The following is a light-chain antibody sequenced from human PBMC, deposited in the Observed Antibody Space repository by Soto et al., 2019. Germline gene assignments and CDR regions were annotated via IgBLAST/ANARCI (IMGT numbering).Light chain of an antibody. CDR1: QSVSSW. CDR3: QPYQSSWT. V-gene: IGKV1-5*01. CDR2: DAS. Sequence: DIQMTQSPSTLSASVGDRVIITCRASQSVSSWLAWYQQKPGKVPNLLIYDASNLESGVPSRFSGSGSGTEFTLTISSLQPDDFATYYCQPYQSSWTFGQGTKVDIK. J-gene: IGKJ1*01.